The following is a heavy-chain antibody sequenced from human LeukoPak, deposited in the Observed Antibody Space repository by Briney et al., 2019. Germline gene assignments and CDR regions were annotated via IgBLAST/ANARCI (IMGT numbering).Heavy chain of an antibody. J-gene: IGHJ5*02. V-gene: IGHV4-34*01. D-gene: IGHD1-1*01. CDR2: INHSGST. Sequence: SETLSLTCAVYGGSFSGYYWSWIRQPPGKGLEWIGEINHSGSTNYNPSLKSRVTISVDTSKNQFSLKLSPVTAADTAVYYCARGLGTRFDPWGQGTLVTVSS. CDR3: ARGLGTRFDP. CDR1: GGSFSGYY.